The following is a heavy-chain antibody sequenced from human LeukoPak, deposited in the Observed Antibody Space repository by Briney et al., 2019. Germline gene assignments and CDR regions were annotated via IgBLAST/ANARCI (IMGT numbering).Heavy chain of an antibody. Sequence: GGSLRLSCEGSGFSFSSYWMTWVRQLPGKGPEWVANIRQDESERYFADSVKGRFTISRDNAKNTLYLQMNSLRAEDTAVYYCAKDRLYSGLDYWGQGTLVTVSS. CDR2: IRQDESER. D-gene: IGHD1-26*01. CDR1: GFSFSSYW. J-gene: IGHJ4*02. CDR3: AKDRLYSGLDY. V-gene: IGHV3-7*01.